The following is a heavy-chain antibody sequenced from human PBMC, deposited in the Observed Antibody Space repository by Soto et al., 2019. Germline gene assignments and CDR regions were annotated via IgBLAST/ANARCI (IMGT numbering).Heavy chain of an antibody. D-gene: IGHD3-3*01. CDR2: IYYSGST. CDR3: ARAGSNYDFWSGPYFDY. J-gene: IGHJ4*02. V-gene: IGHV4-59*01. Sequence: KASETLSLTCTVSGGSISSYYWSWIRQPPGKGLEWIGYIYYSGSTNYNPSLKSRVTISVDTSKNQFSLKLSSVTAADTAVYYCARAGSNYDFWSGPYFDYWGQGTLVTVSS. CDR1: GGSISSYY.